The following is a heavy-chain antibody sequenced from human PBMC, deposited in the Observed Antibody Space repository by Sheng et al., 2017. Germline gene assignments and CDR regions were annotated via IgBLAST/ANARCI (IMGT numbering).Heavy chain of an antibody. CDR2: ISYDGSNK. D-gene: IGHD3-22*01. Sequence: QVQLVESGGGVVQPGRSLRLSCAASGFTFSSYAMHWVRQAPGKGLEWVAVISYDGSNKYYADSVKGRFTISRDNSKNTLYLQMNSLRAEDTAVYYCARDLAYYYDSSGYSGAFDIWGQGTMVTVSS. V-gene: IGHV3-30*04. CDR1: GFTFSSYA. J-gene: IGHJ3*02. CDR3: ARDLAYYYDSSGYSGAFDI.